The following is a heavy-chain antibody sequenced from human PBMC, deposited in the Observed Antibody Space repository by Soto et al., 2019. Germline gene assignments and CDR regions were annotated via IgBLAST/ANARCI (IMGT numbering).Heavy chain of an antibody. V-gene: IGHV4-30-4*01. CDR1: GVSISSGYSY. CDR3: ARTFCLGGSCFHLFDK. J-gene: IGHJ5*02. CDR2: IFHSGDT. D-gene: IGHD3-10*01. Sequence: QVRLQESGPGLVKPSQTLSLTCNVSGVSISSGYSYWSWIRQPPGRGLEWLGYIFHSGDTHYSPSLKGRITMSVDTSQNHFSLKFTSVTAADTAIYFCARTFCLGGSCFHLFDKWGQGTLVTVS.